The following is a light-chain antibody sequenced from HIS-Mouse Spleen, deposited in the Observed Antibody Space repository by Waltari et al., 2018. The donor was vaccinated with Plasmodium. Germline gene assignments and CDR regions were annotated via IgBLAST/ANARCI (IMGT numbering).Light chain of an antibody. CDR1: SSDDGGYNY. J-gene: IGLJ2*01. V-gene: IGLV2-8*01. Sequence: QSALTQPPSASGSPGQSVTISCTGTSSDDGGYNYVSWYQQHPGQAPKLMIYEVSRRPAGVPDRFAGSKSGNTASLTVSGLQAEDDADYYCSSYAGSNNLVFGGGTKLTVL. CDR3: SSYAGSNNLV. CDR2: EVS.